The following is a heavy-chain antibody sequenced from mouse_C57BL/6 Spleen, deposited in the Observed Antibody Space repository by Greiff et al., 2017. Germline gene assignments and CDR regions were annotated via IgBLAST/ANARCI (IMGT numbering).Heavy chain of an antibody. CDR1: GYAFSSSW. D-gene: IGHD4-1*01. J-gene: IGHJ2*01. CDR3: ARVTGTFYFDY. V-gene: IGHV1-82*01. CDR2: IYPGDGDT. Sequence: QVHVKQSGPELVKPGASVKISCKASGYAFSSSWMNWVKQRPGQGLEWIGRIYPGDGDTNYNGKFKGKATLTADKSSSTAYMQLSSLTSEDSAVYFCARVTGTFYFDYWGKGTTLTVSS.